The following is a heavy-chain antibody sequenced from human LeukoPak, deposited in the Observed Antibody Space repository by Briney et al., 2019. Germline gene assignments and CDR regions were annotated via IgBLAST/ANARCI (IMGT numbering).Heavy chain of an antibody. J-gene: IGHJ6*02. Sequence: PSETLSLTCAVYGGSFSGYYWSWIRQPPGKGLEWIGEINHSGSTNYNPSLKSRVTISVDTSKNQFSLKLSSVTAADAAVYYCARGEVDTAMVGFYYYYGTDVWGQGTTVTVSS. D-gene: IGHD5-18*01. CDR2: INHSGST. CDR3: ARGEVDTAMVGFYYYYGTDV. V-gene: IGHV4-34*01. CDR1: GGSFSGYY.